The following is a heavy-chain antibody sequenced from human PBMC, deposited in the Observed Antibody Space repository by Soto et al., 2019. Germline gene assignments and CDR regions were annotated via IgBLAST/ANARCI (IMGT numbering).Heavy chain of an antibody. Sequence: GGSLRLSCAASGFTFSSYGMHWVRQAPGKGLEWVAVISYDGSNKYYADSVKGRFTISRDNSKNTLYLQMNSLRAEDTAVYYCAKDESAAQINYYYYGMDVWGQGTTVTVSS. V-gene: IGHV3-30*18. CDR3: AKDESAAQINYYYYGMDV. J-gene: IGHJ6*02. CDR2: ISYDGSNK. D-gene: IGHD6-13*01. CDR1: GFTFSSYG.